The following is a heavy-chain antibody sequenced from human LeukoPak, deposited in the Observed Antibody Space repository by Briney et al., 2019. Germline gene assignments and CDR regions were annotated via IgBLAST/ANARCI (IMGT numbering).Heavy chain of an antibody. D-gene: IGHD5-24*01. CDR3: AKDTGYNYGFGMDV. CDR1: GFTFDDYA. Sequence: GGSLRLSCAASGFTFDDYAMHWVRQAPGKGLEWVSLISGDGGSTYYADSVKGQFTISRDNSKNSLYLQMNSLRTEDTALYYCAKDTGYNYGFGMDVWGQGTTVTVSS. V-gene: IGHV3-43*02. CDR2: ISGDGGST. J-gene: IGHJ6*02.